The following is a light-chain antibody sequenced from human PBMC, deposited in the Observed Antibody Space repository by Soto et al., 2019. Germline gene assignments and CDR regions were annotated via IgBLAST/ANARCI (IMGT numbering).Light chain of an antibody. J-gene: IGKJ5*01. CDR2: DAS. Sequence: EIVLTQSPATLSLSPGERATLSCRASQSVRSYLIWYQQKPGQAPRLLISDASTRAAGIPTRSSGSGSGTDFTLTISSLEPEDFAVYYCQQRADWPITFGQGTRLEIK. CDR3: QQRADWPIT. V-gene: IGKV3-11*01. CDR1: QSVRSY.